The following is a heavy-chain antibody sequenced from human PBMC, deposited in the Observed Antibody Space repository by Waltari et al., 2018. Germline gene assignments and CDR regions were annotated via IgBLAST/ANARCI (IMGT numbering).Heavy chain of an antibody. D-gene: IGHD6-19*01. CDR2: ISYDGSNK. J-gene: IGHJ5*02. Sequence: QVQLVESGGGVVQPGRSLRLSCAASGFTFSSYGMPWVRQAPGKGLEWVAVISYDGSNKYYADSVKGRFTISRDNSKNTLYLQMNSLRAEDTAVYYCAKTGRQWLIRGDWFDPWGQGTLVTVSS. V-gene: IGHV3-30*18. CDR3: AKTGRQWLIRGDWFDP. CDR1: GFTFSSYG.